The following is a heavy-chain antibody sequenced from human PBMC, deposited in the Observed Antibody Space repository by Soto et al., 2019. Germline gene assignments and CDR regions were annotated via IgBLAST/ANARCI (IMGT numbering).Heavy chain of an antibody. Sequence: ASVKVSCKASGYTFTSYGISWVRQAPGQGLEWMGWISAYNGNTNYAQKLQGRVTMTTDTSTSTAYMELRSLRSDDTAVYYGARDPVDTAMVAPDYFDYWGQGTLVTVSS. CDR1: GYTFTSYG. J-gene: IGHJ4*02. CDR2: ISAYNGNT. D-gene: IGHD5-18*01. V-gene: IGHV1-18*01. CDR3: ARDPVDTAMVAPDYFDY.